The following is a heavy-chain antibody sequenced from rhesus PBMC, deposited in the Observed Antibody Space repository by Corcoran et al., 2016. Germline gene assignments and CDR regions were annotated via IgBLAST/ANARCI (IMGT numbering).Heavy chain of an antibody. V-gene: IGHV4-160*01. CDR1: GGSISSNY. D-gene: IGHD4-29*01. J-gene: IGHJ4*01. Sequence: QVQLQESGPGLVKPSETLSLTCAVSGGSISSNYWSWIRQPPGKGLEWIGYIYGSSGSTYSNPSLKSRVTISTDTSKNQFSLKLSSVTAADTAVYYCARVGVADFDYWGQGVLVTVSS. CDR3: ARVGVADFDY. CDR2: IYGSSGST.